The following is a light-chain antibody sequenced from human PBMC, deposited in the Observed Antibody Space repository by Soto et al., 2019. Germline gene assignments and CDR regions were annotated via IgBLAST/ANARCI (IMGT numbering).Light chain of an antibody. Sequence: DIQMTQSPSTLSGSVGDRVTITCRASQTISSWFAWYQQKPGKAPKLLIYKASNLKSGVPSRFSDSGSGTEFTLSITSLQPNDFVTYYCQHYNSYSEAFGKGTKVELK. J-gene: IGKJ1*01. CDR1: QTISSW. CDR2: KAS. CDR3: QHYNSYSEA. V-gene: IGKV1-5*03.